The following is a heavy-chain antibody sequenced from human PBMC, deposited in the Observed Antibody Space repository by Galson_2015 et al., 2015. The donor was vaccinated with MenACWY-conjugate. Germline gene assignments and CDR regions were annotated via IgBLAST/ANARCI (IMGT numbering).Heavy chain of an antibody. J-gene: IGHJ4*02. CDR1: GFPFYSYW. Sequence: SLRLSCAASGFPFYSYWMTWVRQAPGKGLEWVANIKPDGSEQYYGDSVKGRFTISRDNSKNTLNLQMNSLRAEDTALYYCARSTLGWLRNPLYWGQGTLVTVSS. CDR2: IKPDGSEQ. CDR3: ARSTLGWLRNPLY. D-gene: IGHD5-12*01. V-gene: IGHV3-7*03.